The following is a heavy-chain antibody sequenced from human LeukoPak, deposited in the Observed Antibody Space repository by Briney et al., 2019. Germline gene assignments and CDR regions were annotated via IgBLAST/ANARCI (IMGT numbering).Heavy chain of an antibody. CDR3: ARGSLLRFLEWLLMGY. Sequence: PGGSLRLSCAASGFTFSSYSMNWVRQAPGKGLEWVSYISSSSSTIYYADSVKGRFTISRDNAKNSPYLQMNSLRAEDTAVYYCARGSLLRFLEWLLMGYWGQGTLVTVSS. CDR1: GFTFSSYS. CDR2: ISSSSSTI. V-gene: IGHV3-48*01. J-gene: IGHJ4*02. D-gene: IGHD3-3*01.